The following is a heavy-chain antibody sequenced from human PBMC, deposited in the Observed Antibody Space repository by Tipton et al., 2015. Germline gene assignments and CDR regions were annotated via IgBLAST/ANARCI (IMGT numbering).Heavy chain of an antibody. Sequence: TLSLTCAVSAYSISSDYYWGWIRQPPGKGLEWIVSLYYNDNIYYNPSLQSRVAMSADTSRNQFSLKLTSVTAADTAVYYCARDFTPYQYYAMDVWGQGTTVTVSS. CDR3: ARDFTPYQYYAMDV. CDR1: AYSISSDYY. CDR2: LYYNDNI. J-gene: IGHJ6*02. V-gene: IGHV4-38-2*02.